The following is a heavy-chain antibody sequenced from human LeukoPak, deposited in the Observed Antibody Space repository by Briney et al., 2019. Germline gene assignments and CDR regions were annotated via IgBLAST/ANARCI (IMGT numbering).Heavy chain of an antibody. Sequence: ASVKVSCKASGYTFTSYGISWVRQAPGQGLEWMGWISAYNGNTNYAQKLQSRVTMTTDTSASTAYMELRSLRSDDTAVYYCARGGGIVVVPADHFDYWGQGTLVTVSS. V-gene: IGHV1-18*01. CDR2: ISAYNGNT. CDR1: GYTFTSYG. D-gene: IGHD2-2*01. J-gene: IGHJ4*02. CDR3: ARGGGIVVVPADHFDY.